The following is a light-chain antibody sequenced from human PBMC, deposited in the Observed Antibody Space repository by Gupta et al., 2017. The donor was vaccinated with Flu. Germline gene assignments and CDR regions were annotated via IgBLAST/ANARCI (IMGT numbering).Light chain of an antibody. CDR3: HQYLKSPG. CDR1: QTVSSTY. V-gene: IGKV3-20*01. CDR2: GAS. Sequence: IVLTQSPGTLSLSPGERATLSCRASQTVSSTYLAWYQQKPGQAPRLLIYGASNRATDIPDRFAGSGSGTDFTLTISRLEPGDSAIYYCHQYLKSPGFGQGTKVEIK. J-gene: IGKJ1*01.